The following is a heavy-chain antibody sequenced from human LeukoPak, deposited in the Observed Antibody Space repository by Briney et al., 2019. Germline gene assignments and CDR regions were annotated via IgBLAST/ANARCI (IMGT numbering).Heavy chain of an antibody. Sequence: SETPSLTCAVYGGSFSGYYWSWIRQPPGKGLEWIGEINHSGSTNYNPSLKSRVTISVDTSKNQFSLKLNSVTAADTAVYYCARSDVVVVAAPFDPWGQGNLVTVSS. CDR2: INHSGST. CDR3: ARSDVVVVAAPFDP. D-gene: IGHD2-15*01. J-gene: IGHJ5*02. CDR1: GGSFSGYY. V-gene: IGHV4-34*01.